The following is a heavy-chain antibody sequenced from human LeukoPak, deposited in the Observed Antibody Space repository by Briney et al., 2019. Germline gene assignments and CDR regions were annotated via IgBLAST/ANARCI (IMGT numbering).Heavy chain of an antibody. CDR3: ARVDWTVTDYYYYMDV. V-gene: IGHV4-61*02. D-gene: IGHD3/OR15-3a*01. Sequence: SETLSLTCTVSGGSISSGSYYWSWIRQPAGTGLEWIGRIYTSGSTNYNPSLKSRVTITVDTSKNQFSLKLSSVTAADTAVYYCARVDWTVTDYYYYMDVWGKGTTVTVSS. CDR1: GGSISSGSYY. CDR2: IYTSGST. J-gene: IGHJ6*03.